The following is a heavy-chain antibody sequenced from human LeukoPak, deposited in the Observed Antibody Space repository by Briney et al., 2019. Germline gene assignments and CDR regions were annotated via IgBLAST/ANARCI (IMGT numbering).Heavy chain of an antibody. J-gene: IGHJ5*02. V-gene: IGHV4-38-2*02. D-gene: IGHD2-2*01. CDR1: GYSISKGYY. Sequence: SETLSLTCTVSGYSISKGYYWGWIGQPPGKGLEWIGIIYHSGRTYYTQSLKSRVTILVDTSKNQFSLKLSSVTAADTAVYYCARGYCSSTSCYGKEGDWFDPWGQGTLVTVSS. CDR3: ARGYCSSTSCYGKEGDWFDP. CDR2: IYHSGRT.